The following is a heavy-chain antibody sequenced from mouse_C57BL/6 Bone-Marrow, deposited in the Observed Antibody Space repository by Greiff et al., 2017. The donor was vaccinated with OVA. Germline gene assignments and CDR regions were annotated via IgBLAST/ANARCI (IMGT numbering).Heavy chain of an antibody. D-gene: IGHD3-2*02. J-gene: IGHJ2*01. Sequence: QVQLQQSGPELVKPGASVKISCKASGYAFSSSWMNWVKQRPGKGLEWIGRIYPGDGDTNYNGKFKGKATLTADKSSSTAYMQLSSLTSEDSAVYFCARSRAAQATDYWGEGATLTVSS. V-gene: IGHV1-82*01. CDR1: GYAFSSSW. CDR2: IYPGDGDT. CDR3: ARSRAAQATDY.